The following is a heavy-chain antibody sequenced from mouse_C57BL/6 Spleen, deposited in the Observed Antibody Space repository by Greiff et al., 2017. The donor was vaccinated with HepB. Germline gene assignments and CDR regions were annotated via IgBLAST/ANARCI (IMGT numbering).Heavy chain of an antibody. CDR3: ARHPTGYFDH. CDR2: IDPNSGGT. Sequence: VQLQQPGAELVKPGASVKLSCKTSGYTFTSYWMHWVKQRPGRGLEWIGRIDPNSGGTKYNEKFKSKATLTVDKPSSPAYMQLSSLTSEDSAVYFCARHPTGYFDHWGQGTTPIVSS. CDR1: GYTFTSYW. D-gene: IGHD1-1*01. V-gene: IGHV1-62-3*01. J-gene: IGHJ2*01.